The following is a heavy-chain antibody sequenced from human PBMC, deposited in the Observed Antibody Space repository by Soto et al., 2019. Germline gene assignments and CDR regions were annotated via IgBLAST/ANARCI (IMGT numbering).Heavy chain of an antibody. J-gene: IGHJ4*02. CDR1: GFTFNTFG. CDR2: IWYDGSKA. D-gene: IGHD3-10*01. Sequence: QVHLVASGGGVVQPDRSLRLSCAASGFTFNTFGMHWVRQAPGKGLEWVAVIWYDGSKAYYADSVKGRFTISRDNSKNSLYLEMNGLRAEYTAVYYCARDIWFERSKCLDYWGQGTLVTVSS. V-gene: IGHV3-33*01. CDR3: ARDIWFERSKCLDY.